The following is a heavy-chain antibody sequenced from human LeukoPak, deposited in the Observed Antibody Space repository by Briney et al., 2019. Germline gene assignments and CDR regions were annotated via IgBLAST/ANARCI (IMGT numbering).Heavy chain of an antibody. CDR2: IIPIFGTA. V-gene: IGHV1-69*05. J-gene: IGHJ6*03. CDR1: GYTFTSYG. CDR3: VLGTTDYYYYYYMDV. D-gene: IGHD1-7*01. Sequence: ASVKVSCKASGYTFTSYGISWVRQAPGQGLEWMGGIIPIFGTANYAQKFQGRVTITTDESTSTAYMELSSLRSEDTAVYYCVLGTTDYYYYYYMDVWGKGTTVTVSS.